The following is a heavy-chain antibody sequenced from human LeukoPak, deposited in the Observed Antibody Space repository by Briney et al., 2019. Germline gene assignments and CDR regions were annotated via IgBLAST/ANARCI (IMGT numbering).Heavy chain of an antibody. J-gene: IGHJ4*02. CDR3: ARGRSSSWYPQFDY. Sequence: GSLRLSCAASGFTFSSYAMSWIRQPPGKGLEWIGYIYYSGSTNYNPSLKSRVTISVDTSKNQFSLKLSSVTAADTAVYYCARGRSSSWYPQFDYWGQGTLVTVSS. CDR2: IYYSGST. V-gene: IGHV4-59*01. CDR1: GFTFSSYA. D-gene: IGHD6-13*01.